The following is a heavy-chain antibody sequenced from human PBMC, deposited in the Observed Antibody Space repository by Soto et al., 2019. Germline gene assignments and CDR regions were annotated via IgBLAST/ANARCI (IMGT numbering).Heavy chain of an antibody. CDR3: ARDLGGWPDY. J-gene: IGHJ4*02. CDR2: IIPILGIT. Sequence: ASVKVSWKASGGGFSCCTISSVRQAHGQGLEWMGRIIPILGITNYAQKFQGRVTITADKSASTAYMEMSSLRSEDTAVYYCARDLGGWPDYWGQGTLVTVSS. CDR1: GGGFSCCT. D-gene: IGHD2-15*01. V-gene: IGHV1-69*04.